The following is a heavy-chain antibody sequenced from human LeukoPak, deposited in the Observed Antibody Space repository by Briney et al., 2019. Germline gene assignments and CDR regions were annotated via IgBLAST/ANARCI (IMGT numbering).Heavy chain of an antibody. D-gene: IGHD6-19*01. CDR1: GFTFINYA. CDR2: ISDSGGST. J-gene: IGHJ4*02. CDR3: AKVLSRSSSGWPDCFDY. V-gene: IGHV3-23*01. Sequence: PGGSLRLSCAASGFTFINYAMSWVRQAPGKGLEWVSTISDSGGSTYYADSVKGRFTISRDKSKNTLYLQMNSLRVEDTAVYYCAKVLSRSSSGWPDCFDYCSQGTLVTVSS.